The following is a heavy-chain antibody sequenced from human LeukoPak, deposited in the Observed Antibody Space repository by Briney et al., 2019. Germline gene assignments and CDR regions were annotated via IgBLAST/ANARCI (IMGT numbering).Heavy chain of an antibody. Sequence: GGSLRLSCAASGFSFSSYNMHWVRQAPGKGLEWVAVMSDDGSNKYYADSVKGRFTISRDNSKNTLYLQMDSLRAEGTAVYYCARGNLRRSSSWDTGFDIWGQGTVVTVS. CDR3: ARGNLRRSSSWDTGFDI. J-gene: IGHJ3*02. V-gene: IGHV3-30-3*01. CDR2: MSDDGSNK. CDR1: GFSFSSYN. D-gene: IGHD6-13*01.